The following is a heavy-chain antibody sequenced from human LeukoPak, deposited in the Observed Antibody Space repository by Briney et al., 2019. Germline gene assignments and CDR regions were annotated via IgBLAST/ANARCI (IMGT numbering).Heavy chain of an antibody. D-gene: IGHD4-23*01. CDR2: IYLSGTT. CDR3: ARHRSDTGGKKGVNWFDP. CDR1: GGSINNYY. V-gene: IGHV4-59*01. Sequence: SETLSLTCSVSGGSINNYYWSWIRQPPGKGLEWLGNIYLSGTTDYNSSLKSRLTISVDTFKNQLSLNLQSVTAADTATYYCARHRSDTGGKKGVNWFDPWGQGTLVTVSS. J-gene: IGHJ5*02.